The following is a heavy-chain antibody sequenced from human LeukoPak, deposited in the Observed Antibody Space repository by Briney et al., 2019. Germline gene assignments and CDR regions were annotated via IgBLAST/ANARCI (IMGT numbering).Heavy chain of an antibody. CDR3: ARLIRAQYEFWSGYNH. CDR2: INSDGSST. CDR1: GFTFSSYW. J-gene: IGHJ4*02. Sequence: GGSLRLSCAASGFTFSSYWMHWVRQAPGKGLVWVSRINSDGSSTSYADSVKGRFTISRDNAKNTLYLQMHSLRAEATAVYYCARLIRAQYEFWSGYNHWGLGTLVTVSS. D-gene: IGHD3-3*01. V-gene: IGHV3-74*01.